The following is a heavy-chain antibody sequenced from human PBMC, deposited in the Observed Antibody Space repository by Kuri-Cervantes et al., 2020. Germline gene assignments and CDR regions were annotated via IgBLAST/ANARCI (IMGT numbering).Heavy chain of an antibody. CDR3: AKDPQNYFDSTSYFYY. J-gene: IGHJ4*02. D-gene: IGHD3-22*01. Sequence: GGSLRLSCAASGFIFSDYYMSWIRQAPGKGLEWISYISGGDSSIYYADSVKGRFTIPRDNSKNTLYLQMNSLRAEDTAVYYCAKDPQNYFDSTSYFYYWGQGTLVTVSS. CDR2: ISGGDSSI. CDR1: GFIFSDYY. V-gene: IGHV3-11*01.